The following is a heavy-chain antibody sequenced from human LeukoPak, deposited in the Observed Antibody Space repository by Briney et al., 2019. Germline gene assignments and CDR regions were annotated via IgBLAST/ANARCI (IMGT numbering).Heavy chain of an antibody. J-gene: IGHJ4*02. CDR3: ARAPYSYGYIPYYFDY. V-gene: IGHV4-31*03. D-gene: IGHD5-18*01. CDR1: GGSISSGGYY. CDR2: IYYSGST. Sequence: TLSLTCTVSGGSISSGGYYWSWIRQHPGKGLEWIGYIYYSGSTYYNPSLKSRVTISVDTSKNRFSLKLSSVTAADTAVYYCARAPYSYGYIPYYFDYWGQGTLVTVSS.